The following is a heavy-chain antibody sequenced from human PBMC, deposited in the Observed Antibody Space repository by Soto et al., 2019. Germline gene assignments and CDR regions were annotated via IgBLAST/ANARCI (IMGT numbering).Heavy chain of an antibody. J-gene: IGHJ5*02. Sequence: QVQLVQSGAELKKPGSSVKVSCKSSGGTFSNYAITWVRQAPGQGLEWMGGIIPIFGTSNYAQKFQGRVTFTADESITTTYMELSSLKSEDTAVYYSASRSRNGYNTWCQGTLVTVSS. CDR2: IIPIFGTS. D-gene: IGHD5-12*01. V-gene: IGHV1-69*01. CDR3: ASRSRNGYNT. CDR1: GGTFSNYA.